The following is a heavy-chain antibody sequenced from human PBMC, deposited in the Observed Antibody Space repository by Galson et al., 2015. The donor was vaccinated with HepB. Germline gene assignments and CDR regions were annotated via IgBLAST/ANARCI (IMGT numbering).Heavy chain of an antibody. D-gene: IGHD3-3*01. CDR2: FDPEDGET. J-gene: IGHJ4*02. V-gene: IGHV1-24*01. CDR3: ATFFTIFGVDSFDY. Sequence: SVKVSCKVSGYTLTELSMHWVRQAPGKGLEWMGGFDPEDGETIYAQKFQGRVTMTEDTSTDTAYMELSSLRSEDTAVYYCATFFTIFGVDSFDYWGQGTLVTVSS. CDR1: GYTLTELS.